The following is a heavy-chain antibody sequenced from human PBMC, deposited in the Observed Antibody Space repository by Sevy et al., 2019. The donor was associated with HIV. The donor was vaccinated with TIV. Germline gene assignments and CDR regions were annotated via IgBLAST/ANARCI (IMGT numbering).Heavy chain of an antibody. J-gene: IGHJ4*02. CDR3: AREGCTKPHDY. Sequence: GGSLRLSCVASGFNFNIYSMSWVRQAPGKRLEWVSTLSFGCGRINHADSVQGRFTMSRDDSKKTVYLETNSLRPEDTAVYYCAREGCTKPHDYWGQGTLVTVSS. CDR2: LSFGCGRI. D-gene: IGHD2-8*01. CDR1: GFNFNIYS. V-gene: IGHV3-23*01.